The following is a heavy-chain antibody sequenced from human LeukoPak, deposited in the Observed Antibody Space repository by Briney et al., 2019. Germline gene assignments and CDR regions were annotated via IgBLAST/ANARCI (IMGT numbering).Heavy chain of an antibody. D-gene: IGHD5-18*01. CDR1: GGSISSYY. CDR2: IYYSGST. V-gene: IGHV4-59*01. J-gene: IGHJ3*02. Sequence: SETLSLTCTVSGGSISSYYWSWIRQPAGKGLEWIGYIYYSGSTNYNPSLKSRVTISVDTSKNQFSLKLSSVTAADTAVYYCARVTIGGRYSYVSGAFDIWGQGTMVTVSS. CDR3: ARVTIGGRYSYVSGAFDI.